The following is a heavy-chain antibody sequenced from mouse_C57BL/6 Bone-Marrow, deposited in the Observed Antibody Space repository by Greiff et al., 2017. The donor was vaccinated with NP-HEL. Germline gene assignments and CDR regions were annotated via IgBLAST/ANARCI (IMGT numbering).Heavy chain of an antibody. Sequence: QVQLQQPGAELVMPGASVKLSCKASGYTFTSYWMHWVRQRPGQGLEWIGEIDPSDSYTNYNQKFKGKSTLTVDKSSSTAYMQLSSLTSEDSAVYDCERGGAMDYWGQGTSVTVSS. V-gene: IGHV1-69*01. J-gene: IGHJ4*01. CDR1: GYTFTSYW. CDR3: ERGGAMDY. CDR2: IDPSDSYT.